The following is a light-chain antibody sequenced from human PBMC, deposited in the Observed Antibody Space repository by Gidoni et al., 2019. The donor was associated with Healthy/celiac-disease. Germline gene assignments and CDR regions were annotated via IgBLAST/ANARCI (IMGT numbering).Light chain of an antibody. J-gene: IGKJ2*01. Sequence: DIVMTQSPDSLSVSLGEGATSNCKSSQSVLYSSNNKNYLAWYQQKPGQPPKLLIYWASTRESGVPDRFSGSGSGTDFTLTISSLQAEDVAVYYCQQYYSTPRTFGQGTKLEIK. V-gene: IGKV4-1*01. CDR3: QQYYSTPRT. CDR1: QSVLYSSNNKNY. CDR2: WAS.